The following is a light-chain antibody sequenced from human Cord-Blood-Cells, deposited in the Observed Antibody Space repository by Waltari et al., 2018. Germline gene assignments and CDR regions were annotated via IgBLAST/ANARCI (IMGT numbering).Light chain of an antibody. CDR3: AAWDDSLSGPV. Sequence: QSVLPQPPSASGTPGQRVTISCSGSSSNIGSNYVYWYQQLPGTAPKLLIYRNNQRPAGGPDRFSGSKSGASASLAISGLRSEDEADYYWAAWDDSLSGPVFGGGTKLTVL. J-gene: IGLJ3*02. V-gene: IGLV1-47*01. CDR1: SSNIGSNY. CDR2: RNN.